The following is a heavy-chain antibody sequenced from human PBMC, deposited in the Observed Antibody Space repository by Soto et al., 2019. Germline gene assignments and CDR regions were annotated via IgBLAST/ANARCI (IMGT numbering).Heavy chain of an antibody. CDR1: GGSISSSNW. D-gene: IGHD1-1*01. CDR3: ARHRTVRDYYYYGMDV. V-gene: IGHV4-4*02. Sequence: PSETLSLTCAVSGGSISSSNWWSWVRQPPGKGLEWIGEIYHSGSTNYNPSLKSRVTISVDKSKNQFSLKLSSVTAADTAVYYCARHRTVRDYYYYGMDVWGQGTTVTVSS. J-gene: IGHJ6*02. CDR2: IYHSGST.